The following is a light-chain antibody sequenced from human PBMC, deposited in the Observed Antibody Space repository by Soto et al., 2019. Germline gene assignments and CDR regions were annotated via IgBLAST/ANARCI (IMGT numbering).Light chain of an antibody. V-gene: IGKV3-15*01. CDR2: GAS. CDR3: QQYDRWPPVT. J-gene: IGKJ5*01. CDR1: QSVGSF. Sequence: EIVMTQSTAALSLSPGDRATRSCRARQSVGSFLARYQQKPGQAPRLLVYGASTRATGTPARFSGSGSGTEFTLTISSLKSEDFAVYYCQQYDRWPPVTFGQGTRLEIK.